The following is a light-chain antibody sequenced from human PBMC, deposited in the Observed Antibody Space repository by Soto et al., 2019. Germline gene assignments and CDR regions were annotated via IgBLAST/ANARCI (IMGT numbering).Light chain of an antibody. V-gene: IGLV1-47*01. J-gene: IGLJ7*01. CDR3: AAWDDSLRGPV. Sequence: QSVLTQPPSASGTPGLRVTISCSGSSSNIGSNYVYWYQQLPGTAPKLLIYRNNQRPSGVPDRFSGSKSVTSASLAISGLRSADEAAYYCAAWDDSLRGPVFGGGTQMTVL. CDR1: SSNIGSNY. CDR2: RNN.